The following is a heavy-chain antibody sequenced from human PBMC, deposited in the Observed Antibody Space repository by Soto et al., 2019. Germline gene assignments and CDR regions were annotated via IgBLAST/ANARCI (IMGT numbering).Heavy chain of an antibody. V-gene: IGHV3-23*01. CDR3: AKDARYNWNYFVWDY. J-gene: IGHJ4*02. D-gene: IGHD1-7*01. Sequence: GGSLRLSCAASGFTFSSYAMSWFRQAPGKGLEWVSAISGSGGSTYYADSVKGRFTISRDNSKNTLYLQMNSMRAEDTAVYYCAKDARYNWNYFVWDYWGQGTLVTVSS. CDR2: ISGSGGST. CDR1: GFTFSSYA.